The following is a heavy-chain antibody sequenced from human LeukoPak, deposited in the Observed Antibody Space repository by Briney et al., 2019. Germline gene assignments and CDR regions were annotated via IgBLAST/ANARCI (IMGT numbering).Heavy chain of an antibody. V-gene: IGHV4-59*01. CDR2: IYYSGST. CDR1: GGSISTYY. Sequence: PSETLSLTCTVSGGSISTYYWSWIRQPPGKGLEWIGYIYYSGSTNYNPSLKSRVTISVDTSKNQFSLKLTSMTAADTAVYYCARGVPEYYDFWSGYFYYFDYWGQGTLVTVSS. J-gene: IGHJ4*02. D-gene: IGHD3-3*01. CDR3: ARGVPEYYDFWSGYFYYFDY.